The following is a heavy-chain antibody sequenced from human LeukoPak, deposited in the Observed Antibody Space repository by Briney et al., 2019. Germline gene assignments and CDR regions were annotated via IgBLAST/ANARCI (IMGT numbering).Heavy chain of an antibody. CDR2: ISAYNGYT. Sequence: ASVKVSCKASGFTFSDYAFNWVRQAPGHGLEWMGWISAYNGYTNFPEKSQDRVTLTTDTSTNTAYMELRSLTSDDTAVYYCGAGRTGYLDYWGQGSLVTVSS. J-gene: IGHJ4*02. V-gene: IGHV1-18*01. CDR1: GFTFSDYA. CDR3: GAGRTGYLDY. D-gene: IGHD1-1*01.